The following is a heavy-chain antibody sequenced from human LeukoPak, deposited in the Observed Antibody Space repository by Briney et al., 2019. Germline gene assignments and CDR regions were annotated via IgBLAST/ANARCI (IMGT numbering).Heavy chain of an antibody. CDR2: MNPNSGNT. J-gene: IGHJ4*02. CDR3: ASLIAVAGTRDY. D-gene: IGHD6-19*01. CDR1: GYTFTSYD. V-gene: IGHV1-8*01. Sequence: ASVKVSCKASGYTFTSYDINLVRQATGQGLEWMGWMNPNSGNTGYAQKFQGRVTMTRNTSISTAYMELSSLRSEDTAVYYCASLIAVAGTRDYWGKGTLVTVSS.